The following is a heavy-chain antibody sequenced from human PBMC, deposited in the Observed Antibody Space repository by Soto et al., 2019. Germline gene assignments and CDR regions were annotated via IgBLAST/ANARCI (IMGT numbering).Heavy chain of an antibody. V-gene: IGHV1-18*04. CDR3: ARGGSFYGDYHTFDY. Sequence: ASVKVSCQASVYTFPSHGISWVRQAPGQGLEWMGWISAYNGNTNYAQKLQGRVTMTTDTSTSTAYMELRSLRSDDTAVYYCARGGSFYGDYHTFDYWGQGTLVTVSS. D-gene: IGHD4-17*01. CDR2: ISAYNGNT. J-gene: IGHJ4*02. CDR1: VYTFPSHG.